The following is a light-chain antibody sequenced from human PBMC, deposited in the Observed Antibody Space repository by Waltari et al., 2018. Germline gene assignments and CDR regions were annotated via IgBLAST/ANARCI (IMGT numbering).Light chain of an antibody. CDR2: TNN. J-gene: IGLJ3*02. CDR3: AAWDDSLSGPG. CDR1: NPNLRRNT. V-gene: IGLV1-44*01. Sequence: QSVLTQPPPASGTPGQSVTTSCSGSNPNLRRNTVHWYQQLPGTAPQLLIYTNNQRPSGVPDRFSGSKSGTSASLAISGLQSEDEADYYCAAWDDSLSGPGFGGGTKLTVL.